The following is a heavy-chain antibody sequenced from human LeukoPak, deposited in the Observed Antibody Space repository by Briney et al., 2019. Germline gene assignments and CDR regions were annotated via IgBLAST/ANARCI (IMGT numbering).Heavy chain of an antibody. D-gene: IGHD4-23*01. Sequence: PGGSLRLSCAASGFTFSDHYMDWVRQAPGKGLEWVGRIRNKANSYTTDYAASVKGRFTISRDDSKNSLYLQMNSLKTEDTAVYYCARRVFGGNCYYDYWSQGALVTVSS. CDR2: IRNKANSYTT. J-gene: IGHJ4*02. V-gene: IGHV3-72*01. CDR1: GFTFSDHY. CDR3: ARRVFGGNCYYDY.